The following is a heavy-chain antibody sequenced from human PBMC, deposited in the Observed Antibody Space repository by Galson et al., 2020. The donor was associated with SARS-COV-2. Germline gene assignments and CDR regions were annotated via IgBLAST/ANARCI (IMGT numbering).Heavy chain of an antibody. CDR1: GGSISSNNW. CDR2: IYHTGTT. CDR3: ARDAAGAAAGTGDLSS. Sequence: SETLSLTCVVSGGSISSNNWWSWVRQPPGKGLEWIGEIYHTGTTNDNPSLESRLIISVDKSKNQFSLRLRSVTAADTAVYYCARDAAGAAAGTGDLSSWGQGTLVTVSS. V-gene: IGHV4-4*02. J-gene: IGHJ5*02. D-gene: IGHD6-13*01.